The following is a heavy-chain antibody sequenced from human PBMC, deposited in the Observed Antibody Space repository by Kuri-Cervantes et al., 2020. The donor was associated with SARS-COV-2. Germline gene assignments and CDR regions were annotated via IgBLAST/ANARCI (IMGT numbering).Heavy chain of an antibody. CDR1: GYTFTGYY. D-gene: IGHD3-3*01. CDR2: INPNSGGT. Sequence: ASVKVSCKASGYTFTGYYMHWVRQAPGQGLEWMGWINPNSGGTNYAQKFQGRVTMTRDTSISTAYMELSRLRSDDTAMYYCARISSGSVLRFLEWSAEDAFDIWGQGTMVTVSS. CDR3: ARISSGSVLRFLEWSAEDAFDI. J-gene: IGHJ3*02. V-gene: IGHV1-2*02.